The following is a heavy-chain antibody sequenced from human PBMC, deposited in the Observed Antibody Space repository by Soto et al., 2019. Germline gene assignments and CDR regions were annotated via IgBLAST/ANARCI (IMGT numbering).Heavy chain of an antibody. CDR3: ARDGERDTGLNFYYYLHGMDA. Sequence: ASVKVSCKASGYTFTTYGISWVRQAPGQGLEWMGWISPYNGTTKYAEKFQGEMTMTTDTATSTAYMDLRSLRSDDTAVYYCARDGERDTGLNFYYYLHGMDAWGQGSRVTVSS. D-gene: IGHD1-1*01. CDR2: ISPYNGTT. V-gene: IGHV1-18*04. CDR1: GYTFTTYG. J-gene: IGHJ6*02.